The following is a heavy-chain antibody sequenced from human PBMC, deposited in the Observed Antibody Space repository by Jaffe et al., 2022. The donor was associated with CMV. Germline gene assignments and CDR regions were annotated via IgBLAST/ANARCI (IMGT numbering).Heavy chain of an antibody. J-gene: IGHJ4*02. CDR2: IKQDGSEK. Sequence: EVQLVESGGGLVQPGGSLRLSCAASGFTFSSYWMSWVRQAPGKGLEWVANIKQDGSEKYYVDSVKGRFTISRDNAKNSLYLQMNSLRAEDTAVYYCARDSAGKPMVRGGHFDYWGQGTLVTVSS. D-gene: IGHD3-10*01. CDR3: ARDSAGKPMVRGGHFDY. CDR1: GFTFSSYW. V-gene: IGHV3-7*03.